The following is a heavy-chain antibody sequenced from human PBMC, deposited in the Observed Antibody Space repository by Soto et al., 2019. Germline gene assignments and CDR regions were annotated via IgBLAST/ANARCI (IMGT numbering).Heavy chain of an antibody. CDR2: IIPILGIA. CDR3: ARRGGTYYYYGMDV. J-gene: IGHJ6*02. CDR1: GGTFSSYT. Sequence: QVQLVQSGAEVKKPGSSVKVSCKASGGTFSSYTISWVRQAPGQGLEWMGRIIPILGIANYAQKFQGRVTINADKSASTAYMELSSLRSEDTAVYYCARRGGTYYYYGMDVWGQGTTVTVSS. V-gene: IGHV1-69*02.